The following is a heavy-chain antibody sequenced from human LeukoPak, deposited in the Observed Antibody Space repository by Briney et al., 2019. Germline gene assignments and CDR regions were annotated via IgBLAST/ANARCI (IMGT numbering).Heavy chain of an antibody. CDR3: AKDTVITPRYFDY. J-gene: IGHJ4*02. D-gene: IGHD4-17*01. V-gene: IGHV3-23*01. Sequence: PGGSLRLSCAASGFTFSNYAMSWVRQAPGKGLEGVSAISGSGGSTYYADSVKGRFTISRDNSKNTLYLQMNSLRADDTAEYCCAKDTVITPRYFDYWGQGTLVTVSS. CDR1: GFTFSNYA. CDR2: ISGSGGST.